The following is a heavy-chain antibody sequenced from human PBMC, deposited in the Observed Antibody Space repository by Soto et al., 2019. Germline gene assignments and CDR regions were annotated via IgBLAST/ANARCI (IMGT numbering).Heavy chain of an antibody. CDR1: GFSLRTSGAG. CDR3: AHSARYYDTLSGYYYPLNFDF. CDR2: IYWNGDK. D-gene: IGHD3-9*01. Sequence: QITLRESGPTLVKPTQTLTLTCTFSGFSLRTSGAGVGWIRQPPGKALEWLALIYWNGDKRYSPSLMNRLTITKVTSKNQVVLTVTNLDPVDTATYYCAHSARYYDTLSGYYYPLNFDFWGRGTLVTVSS. V-gene: IGHV2-5*01. J-gene: IGHJ4*02.